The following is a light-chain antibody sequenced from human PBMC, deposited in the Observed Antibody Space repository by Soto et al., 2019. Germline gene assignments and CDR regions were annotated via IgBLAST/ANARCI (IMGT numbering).Light chain of an antibody. CDR2: EVS. Sequence: QSALTQPASVSGSPGQSITISCTGTSSDVGAYNSVSWYQQHPGKAPKLMIYEVSNRPLGVSNRFSGSKSGNTASLTISGLQVEDEADYFCSSFTTTAILVVFGGRTKLTVL. V-gene: IGLV2-14*01. CDR1: SSDVGAYNS. CDR3: SSFTTTAILVV. J-gene: IGLJ2*01.